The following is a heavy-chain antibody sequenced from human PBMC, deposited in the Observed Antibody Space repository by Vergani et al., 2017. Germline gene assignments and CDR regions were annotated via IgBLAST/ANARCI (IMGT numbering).Heavy chain of an antibody. CDR1: GFTFDDYA. CDR2: MSWKSGSI. D-gene: IGHD6-19*01. J-gene: IGHJ3*02. V-gene: IGHV3-9*01. Sequence: EVQLVESGGGLVQPGRSLRLSCAASGFTFDDYAMHWVRQAPGKGLEWVSGMSWKSGSIGYADSVKGRFTISRDKAKNSLYLQMNSLRAEDTALYYWAKEGSSGWYGIDDAFDIWGQGTMVTVSS. CDR3: AKEGSSGWYGIDDAFDI.